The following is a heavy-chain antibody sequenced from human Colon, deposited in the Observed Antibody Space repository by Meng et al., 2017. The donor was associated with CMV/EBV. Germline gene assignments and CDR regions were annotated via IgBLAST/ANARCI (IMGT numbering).Heavy chain of an antibody. CDR1: GISFKSYA. Sequence: GGSLRLSCAFSGISFKSYAMSWVRQAPGQGLEWVAVISSAGDEIYYADSVKGRFIVSRDNAKNTLFLQINDLGAEDTAVYYCAKNLFVPPAIMSVFAPNDYWGQGTLVTVSS. D-gene: IGHD2-2*02. CDR3: AKNLFVPPAIMSVFAPNDY. CDR2: ISSAGDEI. J-gene: IGHJ4*02. V-gene: IGHV3-23*01.